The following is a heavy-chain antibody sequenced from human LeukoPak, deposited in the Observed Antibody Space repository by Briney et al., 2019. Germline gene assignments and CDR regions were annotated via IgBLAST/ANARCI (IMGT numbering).Heavy chain of an antibody. CDR2: ISGSGGST. CDR3: AKDYEHYYDSSGFFDY. Sequence: GGSLRLSCAASGFTFSSYAMSWVRQAPGKGLEWVSAISGSGGSTYYADSVKGRFTISRDNSKNTLYLQMNSLRAKDTAVYYCAKDYEHYYDSSGFFDYWGQGTLVTVSS. V-gene: IGHV3-23*01. CDR1: GFTFSSYA. J-gene: IGHJ4*02. D-gene: IGHD3-22*01.